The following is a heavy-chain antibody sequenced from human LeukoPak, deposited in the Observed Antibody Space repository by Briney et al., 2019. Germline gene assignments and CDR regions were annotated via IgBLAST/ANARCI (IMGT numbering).Heavy chain of an antibody. CDR2: IYHSGST. D-gene: IGHD3-22*01. V-gene: IGHV4-4*02. CDR1: GGSISSSNW. J-gene: IGHJ3*02. CDR3: ARLGVYGYYYDSSGYLRPRGAFDI. Sequence: SETLSLTCAVSGGSISSSNWWSWVRPPPGKGLEWIWEIYHSGSTNYNPSLKSRVTISVDTSKNQFSLKLSSVTAADTAVYYCARLGVYGYYYDSSGYLRPRGAFDIWGQGTMVTVSS.